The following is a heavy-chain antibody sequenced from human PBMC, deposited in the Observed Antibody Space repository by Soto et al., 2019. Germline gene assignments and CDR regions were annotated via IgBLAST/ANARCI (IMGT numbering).Heavy chain of an antibody. Sequence: QVQLVQSGAEVKKPGASVKVSCKASGYTFTSYGISWVRQAPGQGPEWMGWISAYNGNTNYAQKLQGRVTMTTDTPTSTAYMELRRLRSDDTAVYYCARDYMVRDPNLAFDIWGQGTMVTVSS. D-gene: IGHD3-10*01. J-gene: IGHJ3*02. CDR2: ISAYNGNT. CDR3: ARDYMVRDPNLAFDI. V-gene: IGHV1-18*01. CDR1: GYTFTSYG.